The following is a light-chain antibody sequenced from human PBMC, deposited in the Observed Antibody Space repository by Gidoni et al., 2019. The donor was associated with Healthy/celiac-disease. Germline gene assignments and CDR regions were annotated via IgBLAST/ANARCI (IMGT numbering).Light chain of an antibody. Sequence: QSALTQPAPVSGSPGQSITISCTGTSSDVGGYTYVSWYQQHPGKAPKLMIYDVSNRPSGVSNRFSGSKSGNTASLTISGLQAEDEADYYCSSYTSSSTGVFGTGTKVTVL. CDR2: DVS. V-gene: IGLV2-14*01. J-gene: IGLJ1*01. CDR3: SSYTSSSTGV. CDR1: SSDVGGYTY.